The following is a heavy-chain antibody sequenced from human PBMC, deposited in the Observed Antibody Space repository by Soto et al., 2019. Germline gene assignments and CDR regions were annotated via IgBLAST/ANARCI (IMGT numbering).Heavy chain of an antibody. Sequence: ASVKVSCKASGYTFTGYYIHWVRQAPGQRLEWMGWINASNGNTKYSQKFQGRVTITRDTSASTAYMELSSLRSEDTAVYYCARGGPPIDYWGQGTLVTVSS. V-gene: IGHV1-3*01. D-gene: IGHD3-10*01. J-gene: IGHJ4*02. CDR3: ARGGPPIDY. CDR2: INASNGNT. CDR1: GYTFTGYY.